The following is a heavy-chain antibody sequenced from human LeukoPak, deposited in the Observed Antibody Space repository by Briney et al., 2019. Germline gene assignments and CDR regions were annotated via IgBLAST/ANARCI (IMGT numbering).Heavy chain of an antibody. CDR2: IDRSSTYI. CDR3: ALELVGEYFQH. CDR1: GFTFSGYS. V-gene: IGHV3-21*01. D-gene: IGHD1-26*01. J-gene: IGHJ1*01. Sequence: GGSLRLSCAASGFTFSGYSMNWVRQAPGKGLEWVASIDRSSTYIYYADLLKGRFTISRDNAKNSPYLQMNSLRAEDTAVYYCALELVGEYFQHWGQGTLVTVSS.